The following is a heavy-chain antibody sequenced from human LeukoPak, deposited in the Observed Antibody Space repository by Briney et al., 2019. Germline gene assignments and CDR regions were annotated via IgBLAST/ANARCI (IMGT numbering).Heavy chain of an antibody. V-gene: IGHV3-30*02. CDR3: AKGSNSGYDSTSYYYDSSGYNDY. Sequence: GGSLRLSCAASGFTFSSYGMHWVRQAPGKGLEWVAFIRYDGSNKYYADSVKGRFTISRDNSKNTLYLQMNSLRAEDTAVYYCAKGSNSGYDSTSYYYDSSGYNDYWGQGTLVTVSS. J-gene: IGHJ4*02. CDR1: GFTFSSYG. D-gene: IGHD3-22*01. CDR2: IRYDGSNK.